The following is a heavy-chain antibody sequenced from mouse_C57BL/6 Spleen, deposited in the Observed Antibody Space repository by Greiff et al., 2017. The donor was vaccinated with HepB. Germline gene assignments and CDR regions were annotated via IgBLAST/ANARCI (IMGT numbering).Heavy chain of an antibody. D-gene: IGHD1-1*01. Sequence: QVQLQQPGAELVKPGASVKMSCKASGYTFTSYWITWVKQRPGQGLEWIGDIYPGSGSTNYNEKFKSKATLTVDTSSSTAYMQLSSLTSEDSAVYYCARGGYYYGSSYVDAWFAYWGQGTLVTVSA. CDR3: ARGGYYYGSSYVDAWFAY. CDR2: IYPGSGST. J-gene: IGHJ3*01. V-gene: IGHV1-55*01. CDR1: GYTFTSYW.